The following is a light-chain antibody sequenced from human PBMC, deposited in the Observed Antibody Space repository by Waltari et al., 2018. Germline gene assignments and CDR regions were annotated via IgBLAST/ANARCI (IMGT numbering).Light chain of an antibody. CDR3: QQSYSTPRT. CDR2: AAS. Sequence: DIHMTQSPSSLSASVGDRVTITCRESQSISIYLNWYQQKPGKAPKLLIYAASSLQSGVPSRFSGSGSATDFTLTISSLQPEDFATCYCQQSYSTPRTFGQGTKVEIK. V-gene: IGKV1-39*01. CDR1: QSISIY. J-gene: IGKJ1*01.